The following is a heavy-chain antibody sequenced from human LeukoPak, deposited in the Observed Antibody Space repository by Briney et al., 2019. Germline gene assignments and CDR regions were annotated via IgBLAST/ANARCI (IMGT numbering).Heavy chain of an antibody. V-gene: IGHV3-7*01. D-gene: IGHD3-22*01. CDR1: GFTFSSYW. CDR2: IRQDGSEK. J-gene: IGHJ4*02. Sequence: GGSLRLSCAASGFTFSSYWMTWVRQAPGKGLEWVANIRQDGSEKNYVDSVKGRFTISRDNAKNSLYLQMNSLRAEDTAVYYCARSWPDDSSGYFDYWGQGTLVTVSS. CDR3: ARSWPDDSSGYFDY.